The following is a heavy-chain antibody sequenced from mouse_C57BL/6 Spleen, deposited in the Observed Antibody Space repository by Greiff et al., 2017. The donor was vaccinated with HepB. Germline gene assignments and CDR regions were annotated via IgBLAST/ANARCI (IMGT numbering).Heavy chain of an antibody. V-gene: IGHV1-82*01. CDR3: ARSSDGYYGYAMDY. CDR2: LYPGYGDT. J-gene: IGHJ4*01. D-gene: IGHD2-3*01. CDR1: GFAFSRSW. Sequence: QVQLQQSGPELVKPGASVTLSCKASGFAFSRSWMHWVKQRPGQGLEWIGPLYPGYGDTNYNGKFKGKATLTADKSSSTAYMQLSSLTSEDSAVYLCARSSDGYYGYAMDYWGQGTSVTVSS.